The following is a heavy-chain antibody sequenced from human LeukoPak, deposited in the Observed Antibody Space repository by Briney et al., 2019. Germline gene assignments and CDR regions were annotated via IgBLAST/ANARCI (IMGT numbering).Heavy chain of an antibody. Sequence: GASVKVSCKASGYTFTSYAMNWVRQAPGQGLEWMGWINTNTGNPTYAQGFTGRFVFSLDTSVSTAYLQISSLKAEDTAVYYCARDLTGLTGDYDAFGIWGQGTMVTVSS. J-gene: IGHJ3*02. CDR3: ARDLTGLTGDYDAFGI. V-gene: IGHV7-4-1*02. D-gene: IGHD7-27*01. CDR2: INTNTGNP. CDR1: GYTFTSYA.